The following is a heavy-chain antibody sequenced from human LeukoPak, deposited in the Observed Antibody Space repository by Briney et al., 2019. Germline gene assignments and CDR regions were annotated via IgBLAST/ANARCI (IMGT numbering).Heavy chain of an antibody. J-gene: IGHJ4*02. D-gene: IGHD3-22*01. CDR3: AIGLGYYDSSGYYYENFDY. CDR1: GYTFTDYY. V-gene: IGHV1-69-2*01. Sequence: ASVKVSCKVSGYTFTDYYMHWVQQAPGKGLEWMGLVDPEDGETIYAEKFQGRVTITADTSTDTAYMELSSLKSEATAVYYCAIGLGYYDSSGYYYENFDYWGQGTLVTVSS. CDR2: VDPEDGET.